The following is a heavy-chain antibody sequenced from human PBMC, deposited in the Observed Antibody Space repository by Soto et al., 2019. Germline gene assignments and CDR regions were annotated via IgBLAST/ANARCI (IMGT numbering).Heavy chain of an antibody. CDR3: ARLVSIRKLGYCTNGVCPPAAQQPYYYYMDV. J-gene: IGHJ6*03. CDR1: GGSISSSSYY. CDR2: IYYSGST. Sequence: SETLSLTCTVSGGSISSSSYYWGWIRQPPGKGLEWIGSIYYSGSTYYNPSLKSRVTISVDTSKNQFSLKLSSVTAADTAVYYCARLVSIRKLGYCTNGVCPPAAQQPYYYYMDVWGKGTTVTVSS. V-gene: IGHV4-39*01. D-gene: IGHD2-8*01.